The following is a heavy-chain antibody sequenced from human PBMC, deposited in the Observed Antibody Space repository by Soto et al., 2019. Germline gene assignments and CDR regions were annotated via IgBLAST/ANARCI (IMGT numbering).Heavy chain of an antibody. CDR3: ARGLNIEAPVDY. D-gene: IGHD6-13*01. J-gene: IGHJ4*02. CDR2: ISRSSSTI. Sequence: GGSLRLSCAASGFTFSDYYMSWIRQAPGKGLEWVSYISRSSSTIYNADSVKGRFTISRDNAKNSLYLQMNSLRAEDTAVYYCARGLNIEAPVDYWGQGTLVTVSS. V-gene: IGHV3-11*01. CDR1: GFTFSDYY.